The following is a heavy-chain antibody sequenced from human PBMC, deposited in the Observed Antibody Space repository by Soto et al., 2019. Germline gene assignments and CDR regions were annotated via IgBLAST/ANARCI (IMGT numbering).Heavy chain of an antibody. D-gene: IGHD3-10*01. CDR1: GFTISNYP. CDR3: AKNNLFGSGTKDY. Sequence: EVQLLASGGGLVQGGESLRLSCPASGFTISNYPMSWVRQVPGTGLEWVSSISASGGSTYYADSVRGRFTISRDNSKNILYMQMNILGDEDTAVYYCAKNNLFGSGTKDYWGQGTLVTVSS. V-gene: IGHV3-23*01. CDR2: ISASGGST. J-gene: IGHJ4*02.